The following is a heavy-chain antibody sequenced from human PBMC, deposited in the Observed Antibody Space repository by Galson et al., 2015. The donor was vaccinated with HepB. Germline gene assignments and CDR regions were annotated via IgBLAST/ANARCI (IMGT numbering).Heavy chain of an antibody. Sequence: SLRLSCAASGFTFSSYWMSWVRQAPGKGLEWVANIKQDGSEKYYVDSVKGRFTISRDNAKNSLYLQMNSLRAEDTAVYYCARVYGSYPYYYYYYGMDVWGQGTTVTVSS. J-gene: IGHJ6*02. CDR2: IKQDGSEK. V-gene: IGHV3-7*03. CDR3: ARVYGSYPYYYYYYGMDV. D-gene: IGHD1-26*01. CDR1: GFTFSSYW.